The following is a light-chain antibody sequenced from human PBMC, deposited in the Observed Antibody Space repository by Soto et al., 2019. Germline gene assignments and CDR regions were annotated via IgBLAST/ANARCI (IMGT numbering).Light chain of an antibody. Sequence: DIQMTQSPSTLSASVGDRVTITCRASQSISSWLAWYQQKPGKAPNLLIYDASSLESGVPSRFSGSGYGTEFTLTISSLQPDDFATYYCQQYNSYSAFGQGTKVDIK. J-gene: IGKJ1*01. CDR3: QQYNSYSA. CDR2: DAS. CDR1: QSISSW. V-gene: IGKV1-5*01.